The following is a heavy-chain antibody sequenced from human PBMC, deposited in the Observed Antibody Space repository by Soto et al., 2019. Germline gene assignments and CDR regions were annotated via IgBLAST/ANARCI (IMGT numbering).Heavy chain of an antibody. Sequence: PGGSLRLSCAASGFTFSSYAMSWVRQAPGKGLEWVSAISGSGGSTYYADSVKGRFTISRDNSKNTLYLQMNSLRAEDTAVYYCENNGGYSYGYSDYWGQGTLVTVSS. V-gene: IGHV3-23*01. D-gene: IGHD5-18*01. CDR2: ISGSGGST. J-gene: IGHJ4*02. CDR3: ENNGGYSYGYSDY. CDR1: GFTFSSYA.